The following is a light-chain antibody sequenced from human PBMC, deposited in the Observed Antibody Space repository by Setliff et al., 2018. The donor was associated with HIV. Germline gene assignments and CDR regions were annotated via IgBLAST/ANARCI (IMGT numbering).Light chain of an antibody. J-gene: IGLJ1*01. Sequence: QSVLTQPRSVSGSPGQSVTISCTGTSSDVGGYNRVSWYQQPPGTAPKLMIYEVNNRPSGVPDRFPGSKSGNTASLTISGLQAEDEADYYCSSYTSISTYVFGTGTKVTVL. V-gene: IGLV2-18*02. CDR1: SSDVGGYNR. CDR3: SSYTSISTYV. CDR2: EVN.